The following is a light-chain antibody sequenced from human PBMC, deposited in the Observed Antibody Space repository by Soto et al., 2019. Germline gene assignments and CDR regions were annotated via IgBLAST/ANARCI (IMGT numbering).Light chain of an antibody. CDR3: QQYDNSPYT. CDR1: QRVSSSY. V-gene: IGKV3-20*01. J-gene: IGKJ2*01. CDR2: GAS. Sequence: ETVLTQSPATLSLSPGERVTLSCRTSQRVSSSYLAWYQQKPGQAPRLLIYGASSRASDIPARFSGSGSGTHITLTISRLELEEFAGYYCQQYDNSPYTFGQGTKLEIK.